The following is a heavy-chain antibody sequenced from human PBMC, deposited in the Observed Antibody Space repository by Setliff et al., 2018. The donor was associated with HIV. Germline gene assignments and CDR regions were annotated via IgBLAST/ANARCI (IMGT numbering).Heavy chain of an antibody. J-gene: IGHJ4*02. CDR1: DDPISSYY. CDR2: LYVSGDT. V-gene: IGHV4-4*07. D-gene: IGHD6-13*01. CDR3: ARSNPGITAGLLAY. Sequence: TSETLSLTCYVTDDPISSYYWSWVRQPAGKGLEWIGRLYVSGDTNYNPSLKSRVTMSLDTSKNQISLKLNSVTAADTATYYCARSNPGITAGLLAYWGPGTLVTVSS.